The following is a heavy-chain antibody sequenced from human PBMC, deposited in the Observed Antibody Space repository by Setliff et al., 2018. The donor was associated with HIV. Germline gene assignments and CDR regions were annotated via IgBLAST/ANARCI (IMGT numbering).Heavy chain of an antibody. CDR3: ARGPVVTVRWWYYYYYMDV. J-gene: IGHJ6*03. D-gene: IGHD2-15*01. V-gene: IGHV1-2*04. CDR2: INPNSGGT. Sequence: ASVKVSCKASGYTFTGYYMHWVRQAPGQGLEWMGWINPNSGGTNYAQKFQGWVTMTRDTSISTAYMELSRLRSDDTAVYYCARGPVVTVRWWYYYYYMDVWGKGTTVTV. CDR1: GYTFTGYY.